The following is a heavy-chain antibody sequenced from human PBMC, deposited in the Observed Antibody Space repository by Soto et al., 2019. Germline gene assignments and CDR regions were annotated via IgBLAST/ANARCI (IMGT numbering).Heavy chain of an antibody. CDR2: MYYGGST. CDR1: GGSVSSYY. CDR3: AKGRDWFDP. Sequence: SETLSLTCTVSGGSVSSYYRSWIRQPPGKGLEWIGYMYYGGSTNYNPSLKSRVTISVDTSKNQFSLKLSSVTAADTAVYYCAKGRDWFDPWGQGTLVTVSS. V-gene: IGHV4-59*02. J-gene: IGHJ5*02.